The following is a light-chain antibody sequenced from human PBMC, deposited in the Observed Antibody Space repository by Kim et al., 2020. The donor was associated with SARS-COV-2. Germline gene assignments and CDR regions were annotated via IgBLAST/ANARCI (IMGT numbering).Light chain of an antibody. CDR3: QQYGSSPLT. Sequence: PGERATLSCRASQSVSSSYLAWYQQKPGQAPRLLIYGASSRATGIPDRFSGSGSGTDFTLTISRLEPEDFAVYYCQQYGSSPLTFGGGTKV. J-gene: IGKJ4*01. CDR1: QSVSSSY. V-gene: IGKV3-20*01. CDR2: GAS.